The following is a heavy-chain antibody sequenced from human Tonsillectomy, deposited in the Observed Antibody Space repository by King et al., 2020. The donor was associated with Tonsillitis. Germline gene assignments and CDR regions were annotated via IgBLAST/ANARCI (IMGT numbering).Heavy chain of an antibody. CDR3: ARSEPPSAEWRNFDY. J-gene: IGHJ4*02. V-gene: IGHV4-59*08. D-gene: IGHD1-14*01. CDR1: GGSISSYY. Sequence: LQLQESGPGLVKPSETLSLTCSVSGGSISSYYWSWIRQPPGKGLEWIGYIYYSGSTNYNPSLKSRVTISVDTSKNQFSLKLSSVTAADTAVYYCARSEPPSAEWRNFDYWGQGTLVTVSS. CDR2: IYYSGST.